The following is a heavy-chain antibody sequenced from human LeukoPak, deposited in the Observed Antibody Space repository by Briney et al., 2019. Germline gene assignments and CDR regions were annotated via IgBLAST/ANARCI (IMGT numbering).Heavy chain of an antibody. V-gene: IGHV1-2*02. CDR2: INPNSGGT. J-gene: IGHJ4*02. CDR1: GYTLTDYY. D-gene: IGHD3-16*02. CDR3: ARAHYDYVWGSYRYTVLYFDY. Sequence: ASVKVSCKASGYTLTDYYMHWVRQAPGQGLEWMGWINPNSGGTNYAQKFQGRVTMTRDTSISTAYMELSRLRSDDTAVYYCARAHYDYVWGSYRYTVLYFDYWGQGTLVTVSS.